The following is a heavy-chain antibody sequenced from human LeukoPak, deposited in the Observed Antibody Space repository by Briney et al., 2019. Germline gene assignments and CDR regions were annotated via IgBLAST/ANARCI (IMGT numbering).Heavy chain of an antibody. CDR3: ARDPYCGGDCYPDAFDF. Sequence: GGSLRLSCAASGFTFSSYAMTWVRQAPGKGLEWVSSISDRDHNTYYADSVKGRFTISRDNAKNSLYLQMNSLRAEDTAVYYCARDPYCGGDCYPDAFDFWGQGTMVTVSS. D-gene: IGHD2-21*02. CDR1: GFTFSSYA. CDR2: ISDRDHNT. J-gene: IGHJ3*01. V-gene: IGHV3-21*01.